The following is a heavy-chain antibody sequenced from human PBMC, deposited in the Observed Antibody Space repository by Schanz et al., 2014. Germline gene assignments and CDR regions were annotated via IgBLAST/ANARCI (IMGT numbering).Heavy chain of an antibody. Sequence: EVQLVESGGGLVRPGGSLRLSCTVSGFTVNNYAMNWVRQAPGRGLEWVSSISSSSSYISYADSVKGRFTISRDNANNSLFLRMNSLRAEDTAVYYCARDLLVSHYDFWSGNDYWGQGTLVTVSS. CDR2: ISSSSSYI. D-gene: IGHD3-3*01. CDR1: GFTVNNYA. J-gene: IGHJ4*02. CDR3: ARDLLVSHYDFWSGNDY. V-gene: IGHV3-21*06.